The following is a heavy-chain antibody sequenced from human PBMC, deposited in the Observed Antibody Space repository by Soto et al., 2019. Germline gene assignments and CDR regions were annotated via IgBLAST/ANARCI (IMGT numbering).Heavy chain of an antibody. D-gene: IGHD3-3*01. CDR2: IYSSGST. CDR3: ARGQRFSDWFDP. J-gene: IGHJ5*02. Sequence: XGTLSLTCTVTGGAISGYYWTWIRQSDGEGLEWIGRIYSSGSTNYNPSLKSRVTISLDTSMNYFSLRLSSVTAADTAVYYCARGQRFSDWFDPWGQGTLVTVSS. CDR1: GGAISGYY. V-gene: IGHV4-4*07.